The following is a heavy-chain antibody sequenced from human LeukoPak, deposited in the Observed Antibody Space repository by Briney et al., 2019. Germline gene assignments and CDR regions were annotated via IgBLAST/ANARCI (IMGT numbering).Heavy chain of an antibody. CDR1: DDFISINNYY. V-gene: IGHV4-39*01. Sequence: PSETLTLTCTVSDDFISINNYYWSWIRQPPVNGLDGFGPLHFSGTPYYSPTLNSRVSIPVDTSKNPFSMMLKSLTATDTAVYYCTRGGDVYKLGNFWGQGTMVTVSS. CDR2: LHFSGTP. CDR3: TRGGDVYKLGNF. D-gene: IGHD5-24*01. J-gene: IGHJ4*02.